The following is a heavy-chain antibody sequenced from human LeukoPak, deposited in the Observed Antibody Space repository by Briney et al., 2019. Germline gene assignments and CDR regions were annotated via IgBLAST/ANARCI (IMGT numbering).Heavy chain of an antibody. V-gene: IGHV6-1*01. CDR1: GDSVSSNSAA. D-gene: IGHD6-19*01. Sequence: SQTLSLTCAISGDSVSSNSAAWNWIRQSPSRGLEWLGRTYYRSKWYNDYAVSVKSRITIDPDTSKNQFSLQMSSVIPEDTAVYYCARGSSDWYYFDYWGQGTLVTVSS. CDR3: ARGSSDWYYFDY. CDR2: TYYRSKWYN. J-gene: IGHJ4*01.